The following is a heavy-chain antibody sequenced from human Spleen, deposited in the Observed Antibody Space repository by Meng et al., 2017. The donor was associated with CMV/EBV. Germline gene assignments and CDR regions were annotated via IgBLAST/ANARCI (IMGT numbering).Heavy chain of an antibody. J-gene: IGHJ4*02. V-gene: IGHV1-2*02. Sequence: ASVKVSCKASGDTFNIYSFSWVRQAPGQGLEWMGWINPNSGGTNYEQKFQGKITVTADTSITTAYLELSSLTSDDTAVYFCARDMGRGTNRGYKIGRDYWGQGTLVTVSS. CDR3: ARDMGRGTNRGYKIGRDY. CDR1: GDTFNIYS. CDR2: INPNSGGT. D-gene: IGHD1-7*01.